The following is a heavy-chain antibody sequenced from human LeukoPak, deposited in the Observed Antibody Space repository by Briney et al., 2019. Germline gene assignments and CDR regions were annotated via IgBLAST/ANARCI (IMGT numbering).Heavy chain of an antibody. CDR1: GFTFSSYA. J-gene: IGHJ4*02. CDR3: AKAGGVTRALDY. CDR2: ISGSGGST. V-gene: IGHV3-23*01. Sequence: GGSLRLSCAASGFTFSSYAMSWVRRAPGKGLEWVSAISGSGGSTYYADSVKGRFTISRDNSKNTLYLQMNSLRAEDTAVYYCAKAGGVTRALDYWGQGTLVTVSS. D-gene: IGHD4-17*01.